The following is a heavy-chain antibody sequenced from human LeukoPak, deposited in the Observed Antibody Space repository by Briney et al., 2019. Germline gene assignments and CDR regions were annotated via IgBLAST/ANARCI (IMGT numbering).Heavy chain of an antibody. CDR2: IWHDGTYI. D-gene: IGHD6-13*01. J-gene: IGHJ3*02. CDR3: AREGPTTAVGSGAPDI. CDR1: GFTFSDYT. Sequence: GGSLRLSCPASGFTFSDYTMQWLRQAPGKGLEWVAVIWHDGTYISYGDSVRGRFTISRDNSKNTLYLQMNSLRAGDTAVYYCAREGPTTAVGSGAPDIWGLGTMVTVSS. V-gene: IGHV3-33*01.